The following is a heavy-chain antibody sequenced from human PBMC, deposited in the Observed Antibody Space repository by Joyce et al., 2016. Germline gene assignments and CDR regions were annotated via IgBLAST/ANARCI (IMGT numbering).Heavy chain of an antibody. V-gene: IGHV3-30*18. CDR3: AKILTATYSSGWFLDY. Sequence: QVQLVESGGGVVQPGRSLRLSCAASGLTLSNYGVHWVRQAPGKGLEWVAVKSYDGIYKYYADSVKGRFTISRDNSKNTVFLEMNSLRTEDTAVYYCAKILTATYSSGWFLDYWGQGTLVTVSS. J-gene: IGHJ4*02. CDR1: GLTLSNYG. D-gene: IGHD6-25*01. CDR2: KSYDGIYK.